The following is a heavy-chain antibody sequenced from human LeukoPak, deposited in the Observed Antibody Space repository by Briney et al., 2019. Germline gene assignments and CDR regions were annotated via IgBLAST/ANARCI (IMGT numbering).Heavy chain of an antibody. Sequence: SCKASGYTFTSYGMRWVRQAPGKGLEWVAVISYDGSNKYYADSVKGRFTISRDNSKNTLYLQMNSLRAEDTGVYYCAKEPYVWGSYRTPDYWGQGTLVTVSS. V-gene: IGHV3-30*18. CDR1: GYTFTSYG. CDR3: AKEPYVWGSYRTPDY. J-gene: IGHJ4*02. D-gene: IGHD3-16*02. CDR2: ISYDGSNK.